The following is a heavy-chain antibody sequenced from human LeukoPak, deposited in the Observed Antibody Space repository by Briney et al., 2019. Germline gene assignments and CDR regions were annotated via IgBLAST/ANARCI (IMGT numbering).Heavy chain of an antibody. CDR3: ARSPPYCSSTSCRQEGFDY. Sequence: SVKVSCEASGGTFSSYAISWVRQAPGQGLEWMGRIIPILGIANYAQKFQGRVTITADKSTSTAYMELSSLSSEDTAVYYCARSPPYCSSTSCRQEGFDYWGQGTLVTVSS. CDR2: IIPILGIA. CDR1: GGTFSSYA. D-gene: IGHD2-2*01. V-gene: IGHV1-69*04. J-gene: IGHJ4*02.